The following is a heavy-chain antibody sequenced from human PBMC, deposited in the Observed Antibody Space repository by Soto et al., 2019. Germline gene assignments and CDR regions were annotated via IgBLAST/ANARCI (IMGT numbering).Heavy chain of an antibody. CDR3: ARGGAIFGVVTEIDAFDI. V-gene: IGHV4-31*03. CDR1: GGSISSGGYS. CDR2: IYYSGST. Sequence: PSETLSLTCTVSGGSISSGGYSWSWIRQHPGKGLEWIGYIYYSGSTYYNPSLKSRVTISVDTSKNQFSLKLSSVTAADTAVYYCARGGAIFGVVTEIDAFDIWGQGPMVTVSS. D-gene: IGHD3-3*01. J-gene: IGHJ3*02.